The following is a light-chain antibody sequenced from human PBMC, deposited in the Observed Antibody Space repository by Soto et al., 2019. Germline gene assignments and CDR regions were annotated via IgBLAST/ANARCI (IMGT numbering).Light chain of an antibody. Sequence: EVVMTQSPATLSVSPGECVTLSCRASQSISRYLAWYQQKPGQAPRLLIYGASSRATGIPDRFSGSGSGTDFTLTIIRLEPEDFAVYYCQQYGSSQWTFGQGTKVDIK. V-gene: IGKV3-20*01. CDR1: QSISRY. CDR2: GAS. J-gene: IGKJ1*01. CDR3: QQYGSSQWT.